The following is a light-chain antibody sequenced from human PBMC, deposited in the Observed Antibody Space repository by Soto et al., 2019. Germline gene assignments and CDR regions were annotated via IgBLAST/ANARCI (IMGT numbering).Light chain of an antibody. CDR2: GTA. V-gene: IGKV3-20*01. J-gene: IGKJ4*01. CDR1: QSVSSNY. Sequence: EIVLTQSPGTLSLSPGEGATLSCTASQSVSSNYFAWYQQKAGQAPRLLIYGTARRATGIPDRFSGSGSGTDFTLTITRLEPEDFAMYFCQQRSESSLTFGGGSRVEFK. CDR3: QQRSESSLT.